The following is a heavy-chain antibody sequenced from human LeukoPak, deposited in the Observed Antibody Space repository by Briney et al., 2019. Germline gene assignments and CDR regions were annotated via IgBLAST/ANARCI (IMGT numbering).Heavy chain of an antibody. V-gene: IGHV1-58*02. CDR3: AAGDFWSGYYPYYYYYYGMDA. D-gene: IGHD3-3*01. J-gene: IGHJ6*02. CDR1: GFTFTSSA. Sequence: SVKVSCKASGFTFTSSAMQWVRQARGQRLEWIGWIVVGSGNTNYAQKFQERVTITRDMSTSTAYMELSSLRSEDTAVYYCAAGDFWSGYYPYYYYYYGMDAWGQGTTVTVSS. CDR2: IVVGSGNT.